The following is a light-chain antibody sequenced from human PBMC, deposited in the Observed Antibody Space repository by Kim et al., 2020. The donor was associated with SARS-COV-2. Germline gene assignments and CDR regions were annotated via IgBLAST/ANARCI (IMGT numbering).Light chain of an antibody. CDR3: QKYNSAPRT. J-gene: IGKJ1*01. CDR1: QRVSSS. CDR2: DAS. Sequence: LSPGERATLSCRASQRVSSSLAWYQQKPGQAPRLLIYDASNRATGIPARFSGSGSGTDFTLTISSLEPEDFAVYYCQKYNSAPRTFGQGTKVDIK. V-gene: IGKV3-11*01.